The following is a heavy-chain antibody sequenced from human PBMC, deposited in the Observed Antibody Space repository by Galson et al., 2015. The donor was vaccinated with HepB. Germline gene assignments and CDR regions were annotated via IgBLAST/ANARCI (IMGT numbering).Heavy chain of an antibody. CDR1: GYTFTSYG. J-gene: IGHJ4*02. CDR3: ATSEGAYCGGDCYSDAFDI. CDR2: ISAYNGNT. D-gene: IGHD2-21*02. Sequence: SVKVSCKASGYTFTSYGISWVRQAPGQGHEWMGWISAYNGNTNYAQKLQGRVTISVDTSKNQFSLKLSSVTAADTAVYYCATSEGAYCGGDCYSDAFDIWGQGTLVTVSS. V-gene: IGHV1-18*01.